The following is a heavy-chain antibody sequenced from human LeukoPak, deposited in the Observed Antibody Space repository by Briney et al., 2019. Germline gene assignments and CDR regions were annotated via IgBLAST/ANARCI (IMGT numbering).Heavy chain of an antibody. J-gene: IGHJ3*02. V-gene: IGHV4-59*08. Sequence: SQSLSITCTESRGSIRTYYRSWIRQSPGNRMDRHEYIYDSGTNKYNRSLKTRITISVHTSKNQFSLKLNSVPAADMAVYYCVRSGGNYYDTDAFDIWGQWTMVTVSS. CDR2: IYDSGTN. CDR3: VRSGGNYYDTDAFDI. D-gene: IGHD1-26*01. CDR1: RGSIRTYY.